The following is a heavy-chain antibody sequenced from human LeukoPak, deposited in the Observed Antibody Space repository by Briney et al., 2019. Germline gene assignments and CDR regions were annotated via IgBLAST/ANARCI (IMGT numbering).Heavy chain of an antibody. CDR2: ISSSSSYI. Sequence: GGSLRLSCAASGFTFSSYSMNWVRQAPGKGLEWVLSISSSSSYIYYADSVKGRFTISRDNAKNSLYLQMNSLRAEDTAVYYCARGPRLADAFDIWGQGTMVTVSS. V-gene: IGHV3-21*01. CDR1: GFTFSSYS. J-gene: IGHJ3*02. CDR3: ARGPRLADAFDI. D-gene: IGHD6-19*01.